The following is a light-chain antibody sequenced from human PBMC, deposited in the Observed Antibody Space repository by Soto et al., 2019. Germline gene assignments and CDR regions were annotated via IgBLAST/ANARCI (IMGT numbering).Light chain of an antibody. V-gene: IGKV3-11*01. J-gene: IGKJ1*01. CDR3: QQRSNWTRT. Sequence: EIVLTQSPATLSLSPGEIATLSCRASQSVSSYLAWYQQKPGQAPRLLIYDASNRATGIPARFSGSGSGTDFTLTISSLGPEDFAVYCCQQRSNWTRTFGQGTKVEI. CDR1: QSVSSY. CDR2: DAS.